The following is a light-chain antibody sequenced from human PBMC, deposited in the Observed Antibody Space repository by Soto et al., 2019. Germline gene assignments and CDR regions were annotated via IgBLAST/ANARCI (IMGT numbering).Light chain of an antibody. CDR1: QSVRSSS. Sequence: EIVLTQSPGTLSLSPGERATLSCRASQSVRSSSLAWYQQKPGQAPRLLIYGASSRATGIPDRLSGSGSGTDFTLTINRLEPEDFAVYYCQQYGNSPKYTFGQGTKLEIK. CDR2: GAS. CDR3: QQYGNSPKYT. V-gene: IGKV3-20*01. J-gene: IGKJ2*01.